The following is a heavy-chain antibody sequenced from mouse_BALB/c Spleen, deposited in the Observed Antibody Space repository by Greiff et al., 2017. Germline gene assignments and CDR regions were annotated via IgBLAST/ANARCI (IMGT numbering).Heavy chain of an antibody. V-gene: IGHV3-6*02. CDR3: ARGSGSNGFDY. J-gene: IGHJ2*01. CDR1: GYSITSGYY. D-gene: IGHD1-1*01. Sequence: EVQLQESGPGLVKPSQSLSLTCSVTGYSITSGYYWNWIRQFPGNKLEWMGYISYDGSNNYNPSLKNRISITRDTSKNQFFLKLNSVTTEDTATYYCARGSGSNGFDYWGQGTTLTVSS. CDR2: ISYDGSN.